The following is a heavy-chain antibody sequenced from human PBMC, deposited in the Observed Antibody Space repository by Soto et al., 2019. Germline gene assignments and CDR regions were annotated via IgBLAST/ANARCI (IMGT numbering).Heavy chain of an antibody. Sequence: SETLSLTCAVSGGSISSTTYYWAWIRQPPGKELEWVATIYYSGATYYNPSLKSRLTISIDTSKNQFSLRLSSVTAADTAMYYCARYYDTSNRPYFHRWGQGTRVTVSS. CDR3: ARYYDTSNRPYFHR. V-gene: IGHV4-39*01. D-gene: IGHD3-22*01. CDR2: IYYSGAT. CDR1: GGSISSTTYY. J-gene: IGHJ1*01.